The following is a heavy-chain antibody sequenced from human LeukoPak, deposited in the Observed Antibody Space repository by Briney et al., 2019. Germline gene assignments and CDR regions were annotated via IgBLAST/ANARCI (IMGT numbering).Heavy chain of an antibody. V-gene: IGHV3-23*01. CDR2: ISGSGGST. J-gene: IGHJ6*03. Sequence: GGSLRLSCAVSGFTFRSFATSWVRQSPGKGLEWVSAISGSGGSTYYADSVKGRFTISRDNSRDTLYLQMNNLRAEDTAIYYCASCGDYYYYYMDHWGKGTTVTISS. CDR3: ASCGDYYYYYMDH. CDR1: GFTFRSFA. D-gene: IGHD1-26*01.